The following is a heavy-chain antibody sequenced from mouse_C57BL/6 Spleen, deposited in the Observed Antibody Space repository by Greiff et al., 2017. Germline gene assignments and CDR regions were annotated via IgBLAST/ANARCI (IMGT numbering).Heavy chain of an antibody. Sequence: QVQLQQPGAELVKPGASVKLSCKASGYTFTSYWMHWVKQRPGRGLEWIGDIYPGSGSTNYNEKFKSKATLTVDTSSSTAYMQLSSLTSEDSAVYYCASRIDYYGSSLDYWGQGTTLTVSS. CDR3: ASRIDYYGSSLDY. D-gene: IGHD1-1*01. J-gene: IGHJ2*01. CDR2: IYPGSGST. CDR1: GYTFTSYW. V-gene: IGHV1-55*01.